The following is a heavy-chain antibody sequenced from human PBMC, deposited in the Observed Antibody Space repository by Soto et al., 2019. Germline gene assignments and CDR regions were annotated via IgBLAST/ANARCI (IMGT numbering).Heavy chain of an antibody. CDR1: GYTFTSYG. Sequence: ASVKVSCKASGYTFTSYGISWVRQAPGQGLEWMGWISAYNGNTNYAQKLQGRVTMTTDTSTSTAYMELRSLRSDDTAVYYCARDGVPYYDSSGYYYKSVSRYYGMDVWGQGTTVTVSS. CDR2: ISAYNGNT. CDR3: ARDGVPYYDSSGYYYKSVSRYYGMDV. J-gene: IGHJ6*02. D-gene: IGHD3-22*01. V-gene: IGHV1-18*01.